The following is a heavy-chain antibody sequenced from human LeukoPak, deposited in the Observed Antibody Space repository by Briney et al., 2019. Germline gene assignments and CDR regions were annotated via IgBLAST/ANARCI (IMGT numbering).Heavy chain of an antibody. J-gene: IGHJ2*01. V-gene: IGHV4-61*01. D-gene: IGHD3-9*01. CDR1: GGSVSSGSYY. CDR2: SYYSGST. CDR3: ARSPVSWLWYFDL. Sequence: SETLSLTCTVSGGSVSSGSYYWSWIRQPPGKGLEWIGYSYYSGSTNYNPSLKSRVTISVDMSKNQFSLKLSSVTAADTAVYYCARSPVSWLWYFDLWGRGTLVTVSS.